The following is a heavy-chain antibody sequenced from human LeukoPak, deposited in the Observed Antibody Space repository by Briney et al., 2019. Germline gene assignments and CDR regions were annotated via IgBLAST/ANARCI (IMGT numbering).Heavy chain of an antibody. CDR1: GGSISSGDYY. Sequence: SETLSLTCTVSGGSISSGDYYWSWVRQPPGKGLEWIGEIYHSGSTNYNPSLKSRVTISVDKSKNQFSLKLSSVTAADTAVYYCARDSSSSYYYYGMDVWGQGTTVTVSS. CDR2: IYHSGST. J-gene: IGHJ6*02. D-gene: IGHD6-6*01. CDR3: ARDSSSSYYYYGMDV. V-gene: IGHV4-4*02.